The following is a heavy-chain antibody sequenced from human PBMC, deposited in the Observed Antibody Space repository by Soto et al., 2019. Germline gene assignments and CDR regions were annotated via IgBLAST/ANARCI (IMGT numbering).Heavy chain of an antibody. CDR2: ISAYNGNT. Sequence: ASVKVSCKASGYTFTSYGISWVRQAPGQGLEWMGWISAYNGNTNYAQKLQGRVTMTTDTSTSTAYMELRSLRSDDTAVYYCARSGAAAGRDYYYYGMDVWGQGTKVTVSS. J-gene: IGHJ6*02. CDR1: GYTFTSYG. CDR3: ARSGAAAGRDYYYYGMDV. V-gene: IGHV1-18*01. D-gene: IGHD6-13*01.